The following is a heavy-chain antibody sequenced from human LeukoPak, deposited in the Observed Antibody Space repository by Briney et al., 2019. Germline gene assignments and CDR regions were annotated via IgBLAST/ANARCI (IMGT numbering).Heavy chain of an antibody. V-gene: IGHV3-74*01. J-gene: IGHJ6*02. CDR2: VSSDGSIT. Sequence: GGSLRLSCAASGFTFSSYWMHWVRQTPGTGLVWVSRVSSDGSITAYADSVKGRFTISRDNAKNTLYLQMNSLRAEDTALYYCARGIPNLRGLDVWGQGNTVTVSS. CDR3: ARGIPNLRGLDV. CDR1: GFTFSSYW.